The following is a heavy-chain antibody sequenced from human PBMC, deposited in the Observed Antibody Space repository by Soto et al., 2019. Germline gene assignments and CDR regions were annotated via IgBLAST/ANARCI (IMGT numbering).Heavy chain of an antibody. Sequence: QVQLVQSGAEVKKPGASVKVSCKASGYTFTSYGISWVRQAPGQGLEWMGWISAYNGNTNYAQKLQGRVTMTTDTSTSTAYMELRSLRSDDTAVYYCAREPPPEQWLVGYYYCGMDVWGQGTTVTVSS. J-gene: IGHJ6*02. CDR2: ISAYNGNT. CDR1: GYTFTSYG. D-gene: IGHD6-19*01. V-gene: IGHV1-18*01. CDR3: AREPPPEQWLVGYYYCGMDV.